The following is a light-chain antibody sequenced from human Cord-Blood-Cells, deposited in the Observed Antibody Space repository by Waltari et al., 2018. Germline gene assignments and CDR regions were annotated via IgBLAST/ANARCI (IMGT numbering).Light chain of an antibody. CDR2: WAS. CDR3: QQYYSTPPWT. J-gene: IGKJ1*01. Sequence: DIVMTQSPDSLAVSLGERATINCKSRQSALYSSNNKNYLSWYQQKPGQPPKLLIYWASTRESGVPDRFSGSGSGTDFTPTISSLQAEDVSVYYCQQYYSTPPWTFGQGTKVEIK. CDR1: QSALYSSNNKNY. V-gene: IGKV4-1*01.